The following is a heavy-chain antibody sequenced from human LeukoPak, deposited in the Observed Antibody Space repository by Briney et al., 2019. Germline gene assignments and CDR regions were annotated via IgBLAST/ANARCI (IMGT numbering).Heavy chain of an antibody. V-gene: IGHV3-23*01. CDR1: GLTFSSHA. CDR2: ISGSGGST. J-gene: IGHJ6*03. CDR3: AKYLGDYDYYYYMDV. Sequence: SGGSLRLSCAASGLTFSSHAMSWVRQAPGKGLEWVSAISGSGGSTYYADSVKGRFTISRDNSKNTLYLQMNSLRAEDTAVYYCAKYLGDYDYYYYMDVWGKGTTVTVSS. D-gene: IGHD4/OR15-4a*01.